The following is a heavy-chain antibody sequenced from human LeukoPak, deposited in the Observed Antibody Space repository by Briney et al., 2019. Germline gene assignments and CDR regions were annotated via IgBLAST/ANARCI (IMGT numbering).Heavy chain of an antibody. D-gene: IGHD6-19*01. CDR2: INPNSGGT. V-gene: IGHV1-2*02. Sequence: ASVKVSCKASGGTFSSYAISWVRQAPGQGLEWMGWINPNSGGTNYAQKFQGRVTMTRDTSISTAYMELSRLRSDDTAVYYCAREHSSGWYVTNYYYGMDVWGQGTTVTVSS. CDR1: GGTFSSYA. CDR3: AREHSSGWYVTNYYYGMDV. J-gene: IGHJ6*02.